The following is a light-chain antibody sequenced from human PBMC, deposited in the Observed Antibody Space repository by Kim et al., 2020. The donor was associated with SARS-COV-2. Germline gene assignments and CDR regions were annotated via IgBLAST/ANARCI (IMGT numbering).Light chain of an antibody. CDR3: LKHNSYPYT. CDR1: QEIRKD. J-gene: IGKJ2*01. CDR2: TAS. V-gene: IGKV1-17*01. Sequence: EGERVTRTCRARQEIRKDLGWYQQKPGKAKERLIYTASNVQSGVPSRVSGSGAGTEFTLTISSLQPEDFETYVCLKHNSYPYTFGQGTKLEI.